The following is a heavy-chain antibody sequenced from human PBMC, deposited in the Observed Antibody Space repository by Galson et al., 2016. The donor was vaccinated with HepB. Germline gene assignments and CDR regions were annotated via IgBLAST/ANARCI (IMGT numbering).Heavy chain of an antibody. CDR2: IKQDKSEK. J-gene: IGHJ6*02. V-gene: IGHV3-7*03. CDR3: VRDRRYCASTSCPLLYYGMDV. D-gene: IGHD2-2*01. Sequence: SLRLSCAASGFTFNRYWMNWVRQAPGKGLERVANIKQDKSEKYYVDSVKGRFTISRDNAQNSVFLQMNSLRPEDTAVYYCVRDRRYCASTSCPLLYYGMDVWGQGTTVTVS. CDR1: GFTFNRYW.